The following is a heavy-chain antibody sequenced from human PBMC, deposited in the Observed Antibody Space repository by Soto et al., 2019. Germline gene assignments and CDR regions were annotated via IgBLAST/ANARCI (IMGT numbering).Heavy chain of an antibody. CDR2: ISAYNGLT. Sequence: QVQLVQSGTEVKKPGASVKVSCKPSGYSFNNYGVSWVRQAPGHGLEWMGGISAYNGLTNYAQKFQGRVTMSTDTSTSTAYMELRSLRSDDTAVYYCVRIGYCSGGRCYLGAFDIWGQGTAVTVSS. D-gene: IGHD2-15*01. V-gene: IGHV1-18*01. J-gene: IGHJ3*02. CDR3: VRIGYCSGGRCYLGAFDI. CDR1: GYSFNNYG.